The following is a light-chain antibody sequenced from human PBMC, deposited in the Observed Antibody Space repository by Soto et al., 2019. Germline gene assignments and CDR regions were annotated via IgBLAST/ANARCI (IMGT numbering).Light chain of an antibody. CDR2: AAS. V-gene: IGKV1D-12*01. Sequence: DIQMTQSPSSVSASVGDRVTITCRASQGIGKWLAWYQQKPGTAPKLLIYAASTLQSGVPSRFSGSGSGTDFTLTISTLQSEDFATYYCQQCNSFPLTFGGGTKVEIK. CDR1: QGIGKW. CDR3: QQCNSFPLT. J-gene: IGKJ4*01.